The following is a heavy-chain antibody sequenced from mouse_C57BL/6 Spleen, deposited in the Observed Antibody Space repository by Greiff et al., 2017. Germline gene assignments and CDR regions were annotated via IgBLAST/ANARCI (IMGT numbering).Heavy chain of an antibody. CDR1: GYTFTGYW. CDR2: ILPGSGST. Sequence: VQLQQSGAELMKPGASVKLSCKATGYTFTGYWIEWVKQRPGHGLEWIGEILPGSGSTNYNEKFKGKATFTADTSSNTAYMQLSSLTTEDSAIYYCAREDYYGSSYLAWFAYWGQGTLVTVSA. V-gene: IGHV1-9*01. CDR3: AREDYYGSSYLAWFAY. J-gene: IGHJ3*01. D-gene: IGHD1-1*01.